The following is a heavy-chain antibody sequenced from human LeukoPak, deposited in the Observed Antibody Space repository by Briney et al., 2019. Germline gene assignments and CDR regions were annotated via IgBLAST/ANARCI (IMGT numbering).Heavy chain of an antibody. CDR1: GFTFSNAW. D-gene: IGHD3-10*01. CDR2: IKSKTDGGTT. J-gene: IGHJ4*02. Sequence: PGGSLRLSCAASGFTFSNAWMSWVRQAPGKGLEWVGRIKSKTDGGTTDYAAPVKGRFTISRDDSKNPLYLQMNSLRAEDTAVYYCAKDNAYYYADYWGQGTLVTVSS. V-gene: IGHV3-15*01. CDR3: AKDNAYYYADY.